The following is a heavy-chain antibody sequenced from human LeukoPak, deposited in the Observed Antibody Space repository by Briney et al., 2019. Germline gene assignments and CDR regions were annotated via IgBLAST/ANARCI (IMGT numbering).Heavy chain of an antibody. CDR3: ARLAAPDAFDI. Sequence: GESLRLSCAASGFTFNTYTMNWVRQAPGKGLEWISYLSSGSDSIFYADSVKGRFTISRDNAKNSLYLQMNSLRAEDTAVYYCARLAAPDAFDIWGQGTMVTVSS. V-gene: IGHV3-48*04. CDR2: LSSGSDSI. CDR1: GFTFNTYT. D-gene: IGHD6-13*01. J-gene: IGHJ3*02.